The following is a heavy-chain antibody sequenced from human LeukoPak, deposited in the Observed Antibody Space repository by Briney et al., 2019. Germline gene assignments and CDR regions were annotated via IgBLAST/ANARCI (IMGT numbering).Heavy chain of an antibody. D-gene: IGHD2-15*01. CDR3: ARDPATLYYYYGMDV. Sequence: ASVKVSCKASGYTFTSYGISWVRQAPGQGLEWMGWISACNGNTNYAQKLQGRVTMTTDTSTSTTYMELRSLRSDDTAVYYCARDPATLYYYYGMDVWGQGTTVTVSS. V-gene: IGHV1-18*01. CDR1: GYTFTSYG. CDR2: ISACNGNT. J-gene: IGHJ6*02.